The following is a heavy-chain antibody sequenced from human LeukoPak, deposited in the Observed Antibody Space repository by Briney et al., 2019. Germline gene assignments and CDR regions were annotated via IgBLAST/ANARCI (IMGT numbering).Heavy chain of an antibody. D-gene: IGHD3-10*01. CDR1: GVSISSSY. J-gene: IGHJ5*02. CDR3: AREYGSGSYSRSYNWFDP. Sequence: SETLSLTCTVSGVSISSSYWSWIRQSPGKGLEWIGYIYHNGDTNYNPSLKSRVTMSVDTSKNQFSLTLTSATAADTAVYYCAREYGSGSYSRSYNWFDPWGQGTLVTVSS. V-gene: IGHV4-59*01. CDR2: IYHNGDT.